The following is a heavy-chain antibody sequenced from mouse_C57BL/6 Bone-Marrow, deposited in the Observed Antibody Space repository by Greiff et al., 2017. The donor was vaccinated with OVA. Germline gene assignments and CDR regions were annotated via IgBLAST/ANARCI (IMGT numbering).Heavy chain of an antibody. Sequence: QVQLKESGSELRSPGSSVKLSCKDFDSEVFPIAYMSWVRQKPGHGFEWIGGILPSIGRTIYGEKFEDKATLDADTLSNTAYLELNSLTSEDSAIYYCARRGYYSNPWYFDVWGTGTTVTVSS. V-gene: IGHV15-2*01. CDR1: DSEVFPIAY. J-gene: IGHJ1*03. D-gene: IGHD2-5*01. CDR3: ARRGYYSNPWYFDV. CDR2: ILPSIGRT.